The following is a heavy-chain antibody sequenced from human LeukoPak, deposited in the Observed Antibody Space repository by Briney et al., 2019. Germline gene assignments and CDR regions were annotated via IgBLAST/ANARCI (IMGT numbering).Heavy chain of an antibody. CDR3: ARESLDYGDYGWYFDL. Sequence: GGSLRLSCAASGFTFSSYAMHWVRQAPGKGLEYVSAISSNGGSTYYAISVKGRFTISRDNSKNTLYLQMGSLRAEDMAVYYCARESLDYGDYGWYFDLWGRGTLVTVSS. J-gene: IGHJ2*01. CDR2: ISSNGGST. D-gene: IGHD4-17*01. V-gene: IGHV3-64*01. CDR1: GFTFSSYA.